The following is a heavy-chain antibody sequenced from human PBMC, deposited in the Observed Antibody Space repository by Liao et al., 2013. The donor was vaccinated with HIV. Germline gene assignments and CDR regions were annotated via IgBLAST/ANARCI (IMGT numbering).Heavy chain of an antibody. CDR2: IYTSGST. CDR1: GGSIRSSSYY. Sequence: QLQLQESGPGLVKPSETLSLSCTVSGGSIRSSSYYWSWIRQPAGKGLEWIGRIYTSGSTNYNPSLKSRVTISVDTSKNQFSLKLSSVTAADTAVYYCARGYSSSAYYYYYMDVWGKGTTVTVSS. V-gene: IGHV4-61*02. CDR3: ARGYSSSAYYYYYMDV. D-gene: IGHD6-6*01. J-gene: IGHJ6*03.